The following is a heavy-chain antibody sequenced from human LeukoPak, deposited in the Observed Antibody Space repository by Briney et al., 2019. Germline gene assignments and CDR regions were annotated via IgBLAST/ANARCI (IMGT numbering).Heavy chain of an antibody. CDR1: GFTFSSYG. V-gene: IGHV3-30*02. CDR2: IRYDGSNK. CDR3: AKGALTDRGVIRFHDNWFDP. D-gene: IGHD3-10*01. J-gene: IGHJ5*02. Sequence: GGSLRLSCAASGFTFSSYGMHWVRQAPGKGLEWVAFIRYDGSNKYYADSVKGRFTISRDNSKNTLYLQMNSLRAEDTAVYYCAKGALTDRGVIRFHDNWFDPWGQGTLVTVSS.